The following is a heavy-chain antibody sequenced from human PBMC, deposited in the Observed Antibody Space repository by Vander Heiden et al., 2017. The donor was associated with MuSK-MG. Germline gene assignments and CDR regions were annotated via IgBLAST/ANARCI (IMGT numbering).Heavy chain of an antibody. Sequence: EVQLLESGGRLVQPGGSLRLSCAASGFTFSRYAMSWVRQEPGKGLEWVSAISGSGGSTYYADSVKGRLTISRDNSKNPLYLQMNSRRAEDTAVYYCAKEAGYSSSWYVADYWGQGTLGTVSS. CDR3: AKEAGYSSSWYVADY. CDR1: GFTFSRYA. D-gene: IGHD6-13*01. J-gene: IGHJ4*02. V-gene: IGHV3-23*01. CDR2: ISGSGGST.